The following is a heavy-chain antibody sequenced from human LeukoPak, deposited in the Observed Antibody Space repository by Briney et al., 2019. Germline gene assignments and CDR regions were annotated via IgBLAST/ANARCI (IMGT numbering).Heavy chain of an antibody. CDR1: GYTFTGYY. CDR3: ARGVTARGFYYYMDI. V-gene: IGHV1-2*02. J-gene: IGHJ6*03. Sequence: ASVKVSCKASGYTFTGYYIHWVRQAPGQGLDWMGWINPNSGGTNSAQKFQGRVTMTRDTSITTAYMELSSLRSDDTAVYSCARGVTARGFYYYMDIWGKGTTVTISS. D-gene: IGHD2-21*02. CDR2: INPNSGGT.